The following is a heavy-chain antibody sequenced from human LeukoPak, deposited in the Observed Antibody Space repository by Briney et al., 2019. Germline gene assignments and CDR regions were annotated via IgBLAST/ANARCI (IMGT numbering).Heavy chain of an antibody. D-gene: IGHD1-26*01. V-gene: IGHV1-46*01. CDR3: AIPAIVGGTTPFDY. Sequence: ASVKVSCKASGYIFTSYYMHWVRQAPGQGLEWMGIINPSGGSTTYAQKFQGRVTMTRDTSTSTVHMELRSLRSEDTAVYYCAIPAIVGGTTPFDYWGQGTLVTVSS. CDR1: GYIFTSYY. CDR2: INPSGGST. J-gene: IGHJ4*02.